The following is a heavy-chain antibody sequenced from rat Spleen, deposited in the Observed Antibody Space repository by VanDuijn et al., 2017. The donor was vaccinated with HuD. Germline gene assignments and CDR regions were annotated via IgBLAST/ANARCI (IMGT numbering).Heavy chain of an antibody. V-gene: IGHV5S10*01. CDR1: GFTFSDYN. Sequence: EVQLVESGGGLVQPGRSLTLSCAASGFTFSDYNMAWVRQAPKKGLEWVATIIYDGSRTYYRDSVKGRFTLSRDNAKSTLYLQMDSLRAEDTATYYCARHETGKGFVYGGQGTLCTVSS. D-gene: IGHD5-1*01. J-gene: IGHJ3*01. CDR2: IIYDGSRT. CDR3: ARHETGKGFVY.